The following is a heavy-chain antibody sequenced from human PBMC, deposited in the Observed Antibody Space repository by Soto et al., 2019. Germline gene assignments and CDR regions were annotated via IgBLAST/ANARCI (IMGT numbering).Heavy chain of an antibody. J-gene: IGHJ4*02. Sequence: QVQLVQSGAEVKKPGSSVKVSCKASGGTFSSYTISWVRQAPGQGLEWMGRIIPILGIANYAQKFQGRVTITADKSTSTAYMELSSLRSEDTAVYYCARGRKRGYSGYDSFEYWGQGTLVTVSS. CDR2: IIPILGIA. D-gene: IGHD5-12*01. CDR1: GGTFSSYT. V-gene: IGHV1-69*02. CDR3: ARGRKRGYSGYDSFEY.